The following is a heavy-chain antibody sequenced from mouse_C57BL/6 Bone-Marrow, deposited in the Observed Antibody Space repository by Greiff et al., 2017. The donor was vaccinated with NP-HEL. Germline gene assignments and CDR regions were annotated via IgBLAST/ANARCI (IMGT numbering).Heavy chain of an antibody. D-gene: IGHD1-1*01. V-gene: IGHV1-81*01. Sequence: QVQLKESGAELARPGASVKLSCKASGYTFTSYGISWVKQRTGQGLEWIGEIYPRSGNTYYNEKFKGKATLTADKSSSTAYMELRSLTSEDSAVYFCARGTTVVATRDYYFDYWGQGTTLTVSS. CDR1: GYTFTSYG. J-gene: IGHJ2*01. CDR3: ARGTTVVATRDYYFDY. CDR2: IYPRSGNT.